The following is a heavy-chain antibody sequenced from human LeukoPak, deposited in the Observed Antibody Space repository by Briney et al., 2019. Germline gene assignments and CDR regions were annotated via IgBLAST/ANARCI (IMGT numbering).Heavy chain of an antibody. D-gene: IGHD3-10*01. J-gene: IGHJ6*03. CDR2: IIPIFGTA. CDR3: ARENLWFGELDYYYYYMDV. Sequence: SSVKVSCKASGGTFSSYAISWVRQAPGQGLEWMGRIIPIFGTANYAQKFQGRVTITTDESTSTAYMKLSNLRSEDTAVYYCARENLWFGELDYYYYYMDVWGKGTTVTVSS. CDR1: GGTFSSYA. V-gene: IGHV1-69*05.